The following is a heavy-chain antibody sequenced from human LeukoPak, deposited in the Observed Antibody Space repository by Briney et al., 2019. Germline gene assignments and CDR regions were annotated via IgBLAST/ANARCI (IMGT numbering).Heavy chain of an antibody. CDR3: SRVAAAAGLVINY. CDR1: GFTVSSNY. CDR2: IYSGGST. J-gene: IGHJ4*02. D-gene: IGHD6-13*01. V-gene: IGHV3-53*01. Sequence: GGSLRLSCAASGFTVSSNYMSWVRQAPGKGLEWVSVIYSGGSTYYADSVKGRFTISRDNSKNTLYLQMNSLRADDTAVYYCSRVAAAAGLVINYWGQGTLVTVSS.